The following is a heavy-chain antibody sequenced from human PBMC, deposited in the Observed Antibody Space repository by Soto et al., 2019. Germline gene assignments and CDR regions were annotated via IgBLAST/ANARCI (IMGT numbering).Heavy chain of an antibody. J-gene: IGHJ6*02. CDR1: GGSISSYY. D-gene: IGHD4-17*01. CDR2: IYYSGST. V-gene: IGHV4-59*01. Sequence: SETLSLTCTVSGGSISSYYWSWIRQPPGKGLEWIGYIYYSGSTNYNPSLKSRVTISVDTSKNQFSPKLSSVTAADTAVYYCAIDRSDYPPYGFDVWCQGTTVTVSS. CDR3: AIDRSDYPPYGFDV.